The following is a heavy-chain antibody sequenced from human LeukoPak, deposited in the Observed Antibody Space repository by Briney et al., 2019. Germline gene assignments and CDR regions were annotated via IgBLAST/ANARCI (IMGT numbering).Heavy chain of an antibody. Sequence: GGSLRLSCAASGFTLRRDGLHWVRQAPGKGLEYISAISGDGCSTSYATSVKRRFIMSTNTSNNMLHLQMAGLRAEDTAFYYCATRAGPTFMDVWGKGTTVTVSS. J-gene: IGHJ6*03. CDR3: ATRAGPTFMDV. D-gene: IGHD1-7*01. CDR2: ISGDGCST. V-gene: IGHV3-64*01. CDR1: GFTLRRDG.